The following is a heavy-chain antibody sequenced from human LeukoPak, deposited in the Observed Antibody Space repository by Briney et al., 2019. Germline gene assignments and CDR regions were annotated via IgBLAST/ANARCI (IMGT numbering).Heavy chain of an antibody. CDR1: GFTFSSYE. CDR2: IGTAGAT. V-gene: IGHV3-13*01. D-gene: IGHD6-19*01. J-gene: IGHJ3*02. Sequence: PGGSLRLSCAASGFTFSSYEMHWVRQGTGKGLEWVSAIGTAGATYYPGSVKGRFTISRENAKNSMYLQMNSLRAGDTAVYYCAREGGAGTAAFDIWGQGTKVTVSS. CDR3: AREGGAGTAAFDI.